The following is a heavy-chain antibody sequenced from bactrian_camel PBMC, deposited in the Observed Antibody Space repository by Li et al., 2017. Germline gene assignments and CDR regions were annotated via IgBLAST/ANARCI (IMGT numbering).Heavy chain of an antibody. J-gene: IGHJ4*01. CDR3: AVLSQFNHCRGVVVGIWQQYAS. D-gene: IGHD6*01. Sequence: HVQLVESGGGLVQAGSSLKLSCVASHFTFSNSRNCMGWFHQAPGKDREGVAHIDSDGKWYAESLKGRSTISTDDANNTLDLQLDSLQPEDTAMYYCAVLSQFNHCRGVVVGIWQQYASWGQGTGHRL. V-gene: IGHV3S55*01. CDR1: HFTFSNSRNC. CDR2: IDSDGK.